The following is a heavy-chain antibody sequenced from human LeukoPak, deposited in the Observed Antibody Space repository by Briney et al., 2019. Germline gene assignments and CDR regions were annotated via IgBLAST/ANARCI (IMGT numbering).Heavy chain of an antibody. V-gene: IGHV3-23*01. Sequence: GGSLRLSCAASGFTFSDYAMTWVRQAAGKGLEWVSSISDTGRRTYSTDSVKGRFTISRDDSKKAVYLEMSTLRVEDTAIYFCGRHDSFIPFWGQGTLVTVS. D-gene: IGHD3-16*02. J-gene: IGHJ4*02. CDR1: GFTFSDYA. CDR2: ISDTGRRT. CDR3: GRHDSFIPF.